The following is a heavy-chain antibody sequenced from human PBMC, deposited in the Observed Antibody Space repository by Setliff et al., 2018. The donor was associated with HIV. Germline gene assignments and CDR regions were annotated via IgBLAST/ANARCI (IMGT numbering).Heavy chain of an antibody. CDR2: ISGSGIST. D-gene: IGHD2-2*01. CDR1: GFTFSNYA. CDR3: AKSGYCGSSTCRNYFYYMDV. Sequence: GESLRLSCAASGFTFSNYAMRWVRQAPGKGLAWVSGISGSGISTYNADSVKGRFTISRDNSNNTLYLQMNSLRAEDTAVYYCAKSGYCGSSTCRNYFYYMDVRGKGTTVTVSS. V-gene: IGHV3-23*01. J-gene: IGHJ6*03.